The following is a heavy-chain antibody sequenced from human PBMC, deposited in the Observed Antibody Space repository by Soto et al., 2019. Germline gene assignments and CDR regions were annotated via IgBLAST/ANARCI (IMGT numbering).Heavy chain of an antibody. D-gene: IGHD3-22*01. CDR1: GFTFRNYA. V-gene: IGHV3-23*01. J-gene: IGHJ4*02. CDR3: ARGYYHDSSGSYANFDS. Sequence: GGSLRLSCVASGFTFRNYAMSWVRQAPGKGLEWVSAVSAGGGTTYYADTVKGRFTVSRDNSKNTLSLQMNSLRAEDTAVYYCARGYYHDSSGSYANFDSWGQGTLVTVSS. CDR2: VSAGGGTT.